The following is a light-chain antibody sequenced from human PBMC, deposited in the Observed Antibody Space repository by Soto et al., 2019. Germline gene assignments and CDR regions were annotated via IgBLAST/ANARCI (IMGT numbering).Light chain of an antibody. CDR1: QSTSSY. CDR3: QQRSNWPLT. J-gene: IGKJ4*01. V-gene: IGKV1-39*01. CDR2: AAS. Sequence: DIQMTQSPSSLSASVGDRVTITCRASQSTSSYLNWYQQKPGKAPKFLIYAASSLQSGVPSRFSGSGSGTDFTLTISSLEPEDFAVYYCQQRSNWPLTFGGGTNVDI.